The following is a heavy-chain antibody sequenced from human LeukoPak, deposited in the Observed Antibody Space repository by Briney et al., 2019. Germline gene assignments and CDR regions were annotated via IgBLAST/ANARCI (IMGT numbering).Heavy chain of an antibody. D-gene: IGHD3-10*01. Sequence: GGSLRLSCVASKFTFSSYSMSWVRQAPGKGLEWVSSISSGSSISYADSVKGRFTISRDNAKNSLYLQMNSLRAEDTAVYYCARGEYGSGSYHIDYWGQGTLVTVSS. V-gene: IGHV3-21*01. CDR2: ISSGSSI. CDR1: KFTFSSYS. CDR3: ARGEYGSGSYHIDY. J-gene: IGHJ4*02.